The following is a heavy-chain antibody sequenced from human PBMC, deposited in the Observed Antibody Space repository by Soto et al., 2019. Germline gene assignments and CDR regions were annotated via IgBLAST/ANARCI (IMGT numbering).Heavy chain of an antibody. V-gene: IGHV1-18*01. D-gene: IGHD2-2*02. Sequence: QVQLVQSGAEVKKPGASVTVSCKASGYTFTNYGFSWVRQAPGQGLEWMGWISGYNGNTKYAEKFQNRVTMTTDTSTNTAHMELRSLRSDDTAVYYCAIEGQAPYNYYGKDVWGQGTEVTVSS. CDR1: GYTFTNYG. CDR3: AIEGQAPYNYYGKDV. J-gene: IGHJ6*01. CDR2: ISGYNGNT.